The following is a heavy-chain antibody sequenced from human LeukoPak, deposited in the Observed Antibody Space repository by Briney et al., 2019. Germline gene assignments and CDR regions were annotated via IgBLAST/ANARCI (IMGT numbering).Heavy chain of an antibody. J-gene: IGHJ6*03. CDR2: IYTSGST. V-gene: IGHV4-4*07. CDR1: GDSLSNYY. Sequence: SETLSLTCTVSGDSLSNYYRSWIRQPAGKGLEWIGRIYTSGSTNYNPSLKSRVTMSVDTSKNQSSLKLSSVTAADTAVYYCARAGTEGPWGYYYYYMDVWGKGTTVTVSS. D-gene: IGHD1-1*01. CDR3: ARAGTEGPWGYYYYYMDV.